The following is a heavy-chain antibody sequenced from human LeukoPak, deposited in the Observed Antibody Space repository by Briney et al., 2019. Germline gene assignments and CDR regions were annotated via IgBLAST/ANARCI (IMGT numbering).Heavy chain of an antibody. D-gene: IGHD6-19*01. CDR2: IYTSGST. V-gene: IGHV4-61*02. CDR1: GGSISSGSYY. J-gene: IGHJ5*02. Sequence: SQTLSLTCTVSGGSISSGSYYWSWIRQPAGKGLEWIGRIYTSGSTNYNPSFKSRVTISVDTSKNQFSLKLSSVTAADTAVYYCAREDSGWFAWFDPWGQGTLVTVSS. CDR3: AREDSGWFAWFDP.